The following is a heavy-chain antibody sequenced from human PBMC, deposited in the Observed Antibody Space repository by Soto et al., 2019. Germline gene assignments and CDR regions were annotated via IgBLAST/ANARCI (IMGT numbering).Heavy chain of an antibody. D-gene: IGHD1-26*01. CDR3: ARDRGVVGATKFDP. CDR2: IIPIFGTA. CDR1: GGTFSSYA. Sequence: SVKVSCKASGGTFSSYAIRWVRQAPGQGLEWMGGIIPIFGTANYAQRFQGRVTITADESTSTAYMELSSLRSEDTAVYYCARDRGVVGATKFDPWGQGTLVTVSS. J-gene: IGHJ5*02. V-gene: IGHV1-69*13.